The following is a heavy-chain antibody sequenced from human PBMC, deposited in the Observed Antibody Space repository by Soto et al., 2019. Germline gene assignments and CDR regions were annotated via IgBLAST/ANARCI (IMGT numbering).Heavy chain of an antibody. CDR2: IYQSGST. J-gene: IGHJ4*02. V-gene: IGHV4-39*01. CDR1: GDSIISSPYY. Sequence: SETLSLTCPVSGDSIISSPYYWGWIRQPPGKGLEWIGSIYQSGSTSYNPSLKSRVTISVDTSKNQFSLKLSSVTATDTAIYYCARHRSGSSLYYFDYWGQGTLVTV. D-gene: IGHD6-13*01. CDR3: ARHRSGSSLYYFDY.